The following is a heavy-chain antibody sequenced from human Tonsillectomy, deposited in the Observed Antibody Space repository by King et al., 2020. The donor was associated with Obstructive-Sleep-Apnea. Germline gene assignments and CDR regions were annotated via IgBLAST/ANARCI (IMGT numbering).Heavy chain of an antibody. CDR2: ISDGGTA. V-gene: IGHV3-15*01. Sequence: VQLVESGGGLVEPGGSLRLSCAASGLTFNNAWMSWVRQAPGEGLEWVGRISDGGTADYAAPVKGSIHTLRDDSKNTLYLQMSSLKTEDTAVYYCTTSRGAAAFFNCWGQGTVVTVSS. D-gene: IGHD6-13*01. J-gene: IGHJ4*02. CDR1: GLTFNNAW. CDR3: TTSRGAAAFFNC.